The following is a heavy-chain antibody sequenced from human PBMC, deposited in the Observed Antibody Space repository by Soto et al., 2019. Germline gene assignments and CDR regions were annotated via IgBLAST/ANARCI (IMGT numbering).Heavy chain of an antibody. CDR1: GYTFTSDD. D-gene: IGHD3-22*01. J-gene: IGHJ1*01. CDR2: MNPNSGNT. CDR3: ARGLRDSSGKEYFQH. V-gene: IGHV1-8*01. Sequence: GASVKVSCKASGYTFTSDDINWVRQATGQGLEWMGWMNPNSGNTGYAQKFQGRVSMTRNTSIATAYMELSSLRSEDTAVYYCARGLRDSSGKEYFQHWGQGTLVTVS.